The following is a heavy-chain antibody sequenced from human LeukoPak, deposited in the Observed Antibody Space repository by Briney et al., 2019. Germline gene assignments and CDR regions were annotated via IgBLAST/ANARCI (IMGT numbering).Heavy chain of an antibody. V-gene: IGHV4-59*01. CDR1: RGSLSDYF. CDR3: ARARSVEVPAGLLHDS. J-gene: IGHJ4*02. CDR2: ITYSADT. Sequence: SETLSLTCTVSRGSLSDYFWTWMRQSPGKGLEWIGHITYSADTNYNPSLKSRVTISVDTSTRQFSLKLSSVTTADTAVYYCARARSVEVPAGLLHDSWGQGTLVAVSS. D-gene: IGHD3-3*01.